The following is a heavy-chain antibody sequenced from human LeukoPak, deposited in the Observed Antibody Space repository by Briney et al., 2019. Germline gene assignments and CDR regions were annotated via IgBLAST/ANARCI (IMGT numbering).Heavy chain of an antibody. CDR2: ISYDGSNE. J-gene: IGHJ4*02. Sequence: GGSLRLSCAASGFTFSTYGMHWVRQAPGKGLEWVAVISYDGSNEYYADSVKGRFTISRDNSKNTLYLQMSSLRAEDTAVYYCAKEFNRGLPDYWGQGTLVTVPP. CDR3: AKEFNRGLPDY. D-gene: IGHD2-21*01. V-gene: IGHV3-30*18. CDR1: GFTFSTYG.